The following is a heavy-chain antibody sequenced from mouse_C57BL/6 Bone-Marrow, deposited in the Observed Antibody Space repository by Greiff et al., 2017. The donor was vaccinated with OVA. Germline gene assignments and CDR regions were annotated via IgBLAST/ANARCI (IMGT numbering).Heavy chain of an antibody. D-gene: IGHD1-2*01. V-gene: IGHV14-2*01. J-gene: IGHJ4*01. CDR3: ADTTASDYAMDY. CDR2: IDPGDGDT. CDR1: GFTIKDYY. Sequence: VQLQQSGAELVKPGASVKLSCTASGFTIKDYYMHWVKQRTEQGLEWIGRIDPGDGDTQYDPKFQGKATITADTSSNTAYLQLSSLTSEDTAVYYCADTTASDYAMDYWGQGTSVTVSS.